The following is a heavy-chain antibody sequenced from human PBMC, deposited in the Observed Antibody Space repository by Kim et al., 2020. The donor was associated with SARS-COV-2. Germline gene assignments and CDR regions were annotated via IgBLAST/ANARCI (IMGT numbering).Heavy chain of an antibody. CDR1: GFTFDDYV. V-gene: IGHV3-9*01. CDR2: ISWNSGTI. D-gene: IGHD3-10*01. J-gene: IGHJ6*01. CDR3: AKSKITMFQGVLYGMGV. Sequence: SLRLSCAASGFTFDDYVMHLVRQAPGKGLEWVSGISWNSGTIGYADSVKGRFTISRDNAKNSLYLQMNSLRTEDTALYYCAKSKITMFQGVLYGMGV.